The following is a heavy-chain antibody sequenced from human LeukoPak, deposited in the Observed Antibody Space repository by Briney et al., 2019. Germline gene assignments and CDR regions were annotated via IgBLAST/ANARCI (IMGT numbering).Heavy chain of an antibody. D-gene: IGHD4-17*01. CDR1: GGSISTYY. CDR2: IYYSGST. J-gene: IGHJ3*02. V-gene: IGHV4-59*12. CDR3: ARGRGRRFRTTVNAFDI. Sequence: SETLSLTCSVSGGSISTYYWSWIRQPPGKGLEWIGYIYYSGSTNYNPSLKSRVTISVDTSKNQFSLKLSSVTAADTAVYYCARGRGRRFRTTVNAFDIWGQGTMVTVSS.